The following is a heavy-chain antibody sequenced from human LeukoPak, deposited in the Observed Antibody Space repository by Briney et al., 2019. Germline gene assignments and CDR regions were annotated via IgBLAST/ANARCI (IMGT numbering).Heavy chain of an antibody. D-gene: IGHD6-13*01. CDR3: ARAYSSSWPYYYYMDV. CDR1: GYTFTSYA. Sequence: ASVKVSCKASGYTFTSYAMNWVRQASGQGLEWMGWINTNTGNPTYAQGFTGRFVFSLDTSVSTAYLQISSLKAEDTAVYYCARAYSSSWPYYYYMDVWGKGTTVTVSS. V-gene: IGHV7-4-1*02. J-gene: IGHJ6*03. CDR2: INTNTGNP.